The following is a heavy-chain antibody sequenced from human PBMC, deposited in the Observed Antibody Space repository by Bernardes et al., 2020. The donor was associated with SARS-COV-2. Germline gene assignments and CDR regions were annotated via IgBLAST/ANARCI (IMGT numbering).Heavy chain of an antibody. J-gene: IGHJ4*02. CDR2: ISTYHGKT. CDR1: GYTFTDYS. Sequence: ASVKVSCMTFGYTFTDYSLSWVRQAPGQGLEWVGWISTYHGKTSYAQTLQGRVTVTTDTSTSTVYMELRSLRSEDTAVYYCARGRFGGDYWGQGTLVTVSS. D-gene: IGHD2-15*01. V-gene: IGHV1-18*04. CDR3: ARGRFGGDY.